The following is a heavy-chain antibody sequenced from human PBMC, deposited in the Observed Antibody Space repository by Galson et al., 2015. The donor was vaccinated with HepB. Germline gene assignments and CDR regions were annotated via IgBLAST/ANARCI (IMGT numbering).Heavy chain of an antibody. Sequence: SLRLSCAASGFTFSNYAMHWVRQAPGKGLEWVAIISYDKSNKYYADSVKGRITISRDNSKNTLYVLINSLRPEDTAVYYCARGAPAMAGYYYSMDIWGQGTTVTVSS. CDR3: ARGAPAMAGYYYSMDI. D-gene: IGHD2-8*01. CDR1: GFTFSNYA. V-gene: IGHV3-30-3*01. J-gene: IGHJ6*02. CDR2: ISYDKSNK.